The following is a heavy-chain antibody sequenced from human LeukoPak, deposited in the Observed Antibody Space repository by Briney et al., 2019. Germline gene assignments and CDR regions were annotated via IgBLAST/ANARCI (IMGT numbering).Heavy chain of an antibody. V-gene: IGHV3-48*01. D-gene: IGHD6-13*01. CDR2: ISSSSSTI. Sequence: GGSLRLSCAASGFTFSSYSMNWVRQAPGKGLEWVSYISSSSSTIYYADSVKGRFTISRDNSKNTLYLQMNSLSAEDTAVYYCARAGGQLLHGFGYFEYWGQGTLVTVSS. CDR1: GFTFSSYS. J-gene: IGHJ4*02. CDR3: ARAGGQLLHGFGYFEY.